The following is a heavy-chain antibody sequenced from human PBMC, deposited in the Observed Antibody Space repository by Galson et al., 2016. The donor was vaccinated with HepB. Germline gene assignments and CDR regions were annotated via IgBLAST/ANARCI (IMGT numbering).Heavy chain of an antibody. D-gene: IGHD1-1*01. Sequence: EPLSLTCDVSGGSLTNTNWWTWVRLPPGKGLEWIGEIYHNGYTNYNPTLKSRVTMSIDTSKNRFSLRLTPVTAADTAVYYCARDRTTGTTHSFEIWGHGTTVTVSS. V-gene: IGHV4-4*02. J-gene: IGHJ3*02. CDR3: ARDRTTGTTHSFEI. CDR2: IYHNGYT. CDR1: GGSLTNTNW.